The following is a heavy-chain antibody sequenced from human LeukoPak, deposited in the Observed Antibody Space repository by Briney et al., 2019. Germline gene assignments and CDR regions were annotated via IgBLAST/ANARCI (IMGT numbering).Heavy chain of an antibody. J-gene: IGHJ4*02. CDR3: ARPRTLWFGELSLTY. Sequence: ASVNVSCKASGYTFTIYDINWVRQAPGQGREWMGWMNPNSGNTGYSQKFQGRVTMTRNTSISTAYMELSSLRSEDTAVFYCARPRTLWFGELSLTYWGQGSLVTVSS. CDR1: GYTFTIYD. V-gene: IGHV1-8*01. CDR2: MNPNSGNT. D-gene: IGHD3-10*01.